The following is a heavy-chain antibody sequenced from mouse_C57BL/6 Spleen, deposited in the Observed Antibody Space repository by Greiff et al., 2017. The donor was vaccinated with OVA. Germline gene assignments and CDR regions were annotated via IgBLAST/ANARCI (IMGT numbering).Heavy chain of an antibody. CDR1: GYAFSSYW. J-gene: IGHJ3*01. CDR2: IYPGDGDT. Sequence: VQLQQSGAELVKPGASVKISCKASGYAFSSYWMNWVKQRPGKGLEWIGQIYPGDGDTTYNGKFKVKATLTADKSSSTAYMQLSRLTSEDYAVYCCARADYSNSFFAYWGQGTLVTVSA. CDR3: ARADYSNSFFAY. D-gene: IGHD2-5*01. V-gene: IGHV1-80*01.